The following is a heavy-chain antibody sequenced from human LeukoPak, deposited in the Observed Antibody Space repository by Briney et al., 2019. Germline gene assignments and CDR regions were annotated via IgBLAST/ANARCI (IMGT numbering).Heavy chain of an antibody. V-gene: IGHV1-69*04. CDR3: ARDRSYYDSSGYYQGY. CDR1: AGTFSSYN. CDR2: IIPILGIA. D-gene: IGHD3-22*01. Sequence: ASVKVSCKASAGTFSSYNISWVRQAPGQGLEWMGRIIPILGIANYAQKFQGRVTITADKSTSTAYMELSSLRSEDTAVYYCARDRSYYDSSGYYQGYWGQGTLVTVSS. J-gene: IGHJ4*02.